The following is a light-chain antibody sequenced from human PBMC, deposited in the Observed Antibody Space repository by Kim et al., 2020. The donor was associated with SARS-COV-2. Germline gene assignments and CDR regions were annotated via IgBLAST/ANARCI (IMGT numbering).Light chain of an antibody. CDR3: QQYTDWSPLT. J-gene: IGKJ4*01. CDR1: QSVGNS. Sequence: LPGERATLSCRASQSVGNSLAWYQQTPGQAPRLLIYGASARATGIPARFSGRGSGTEFTLTITSLQSEDFTTYYCQQYTDWSPLTFGGGTKVDIK. V-gene: IGKV3-15*01. CDR2: GAS.